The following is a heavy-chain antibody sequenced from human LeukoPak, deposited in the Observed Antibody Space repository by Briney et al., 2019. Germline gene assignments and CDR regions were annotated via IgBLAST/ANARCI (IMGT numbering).Heavy chain of an antibody. J-gene: IGHJ4*02. V-gene: IGHV4-34*01. D-gene: IGHD3-10*01. Sequence: GSLRLSCAASGFTFSSYWMSWVRQAPGKGLEWIGEINHSGSTNYNPSLKSRVTISVDTSKNQFSLKLSSVTAADTAVYYCARDGSGSLSLWGQGTLVTVSS. CDR3: ARDGSGSLSL. CDR1: GFTFSSYW. CDR2: INHSGST.